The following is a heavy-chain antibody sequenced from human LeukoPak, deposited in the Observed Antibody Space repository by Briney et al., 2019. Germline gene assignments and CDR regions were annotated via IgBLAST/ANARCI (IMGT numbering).Heavy chain of an antibody. Sequence: GGSLRLSCAASGFNFSDYYMNWIRQAPGKGLEWVSYISNTATTMYYADSVKGRFTISRDNAKNSLYLQMNGLRAEDTAVYYCARSRAGWQQSSFGYWGQGALVTVSS. CDR1: GFNFSDYY. J-gene: IGHJ4*02. D-gene: IGHD5-24*01. CDR3: ARSRAGWQQSSFGY. CDR2: ISNTATTM. V-gene: IGHV3-11*04.